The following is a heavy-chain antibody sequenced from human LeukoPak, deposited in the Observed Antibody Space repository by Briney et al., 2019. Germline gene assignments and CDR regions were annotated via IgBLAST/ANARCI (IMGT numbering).Heavy chain of an antibody. D-gene: IGHD3-3*01. CDR1: GGSISNYY. Sequence: PSETLSLTCTVSGGSISNYYWSWIRQPPGKGLEWIGYIYYSGSTNYNPSLKSRVTISVDTSKNQFSLKLSSVTAADTAVYYCARDFWSGYTRGDWFDPWGQGTLVTVSS. J-gene: IGHJ5*02. CDR2: IYYSGST. V-gene: IGHV4-59*01. CDR3: ARDFWSGYTRGDWFDP.